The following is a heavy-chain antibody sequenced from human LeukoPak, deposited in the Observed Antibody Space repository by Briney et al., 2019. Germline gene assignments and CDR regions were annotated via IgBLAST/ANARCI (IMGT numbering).Heavy chain of an antibody. CDR2: INWNSDSI. V-gene: IGHV3-9*01. D-gene: IGHD4-17*01. CDR3: ARAQTYGDYRLLLDY. Sequence: PGGSLRLSCAVSGFTFDDYAMHWVRQVPGKGLEWVSGINWNSDSIGYADSVKGRFTTSRDNAKNSLYLQMNSLRAEDTALYYCARAQTYGDYRLLLDYWGQGTLVTVSS. CDR1: GFTFDDYA. J-gene: IGHJ4*02.